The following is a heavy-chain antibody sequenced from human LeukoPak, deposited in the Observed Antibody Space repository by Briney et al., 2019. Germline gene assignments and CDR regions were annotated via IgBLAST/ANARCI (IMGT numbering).Heavy chain of an antibody. D-gene: IGHD3-22*01. J-gene: IGHJ5*02. V-gene: IGHV3-23*01. CDR2: IGGSGGST. CDR1: GFTFSSSS. Sequence: GGSLRLSCAASGFTFSSSSMTWVRQAPGKGLEWVSVIGGSGGSTEYADSVKGRFTISRDNSKNTLYLQMNSLGAEDMAVYYCASDSSGYFGPWGQGTLVTVSS. CDR3: ASDSSGYFGP.